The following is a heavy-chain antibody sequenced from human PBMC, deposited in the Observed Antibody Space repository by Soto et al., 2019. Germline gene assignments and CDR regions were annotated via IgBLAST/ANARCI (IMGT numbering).Heavy chain of an antibody. V-gene: IGHV3-23*01. D-gene: IGHD5-12*01. J-gene: IGHJ6*02. CDR1: GFTFSSSA. CDR2: ISGSGGST. CDR3: ATDFNPWLQGCRACYYYYGIDV. Sequence: EGSLRLSCSASGFTFSSSAMSWVRQAPGKGLEWVSAISGSGGSTYYADSVKGRFTISIDNSKNTLYLQMYSLRAEDTAVYYCATDFNPWLQGCRACYYYYGIDVWRQGTTVSVSS.